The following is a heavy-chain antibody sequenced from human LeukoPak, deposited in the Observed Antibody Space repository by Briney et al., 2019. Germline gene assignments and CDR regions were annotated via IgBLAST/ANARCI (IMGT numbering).Heavy chain of an antibody. J-gene: IGHJ2*01. CDR3: ARVGPGGEMATHQYWYFDL. Sequence: ASVKVSCKASGGTFSSYAISWVRQAPGQGLEWMGGIIPIFGTANYAQKFQGRVTITTDESTSTAYMELSSLRSEDTAVYYCARVGPGGEMATHQYWYFDLWGRGTLVTVSS. CDR1: GGTFSSYA. V-gene: IGHV1-69*05. CDR2: IIPIFGTA. D-gene: IGHD5-24*01.